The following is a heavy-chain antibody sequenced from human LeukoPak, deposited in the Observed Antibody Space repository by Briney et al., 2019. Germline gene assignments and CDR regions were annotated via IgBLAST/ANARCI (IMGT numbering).Heavy chain of an antibody. Sequence: SETLSLTCTVSGGSVSSGIYYWSWIRQPAGKGLEWIGRMFTPGTINYDPSLKSRVTISLDTSKNQFSLKLSSVTAADTAVYYCAREEAGAFDIWGQGTMVTVSS. CDR3: AREEAGAFDI. J-gene: IGHJ3*02. CDR1: GGSVSSGIYY. V-gene: IGHV4-61*02. CDR2: MFTPGTI.